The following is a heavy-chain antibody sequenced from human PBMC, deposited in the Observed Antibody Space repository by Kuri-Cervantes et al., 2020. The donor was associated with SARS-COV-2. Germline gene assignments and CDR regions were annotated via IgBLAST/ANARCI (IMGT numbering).Heavy chain of an antibody. V-gene: IGHV3-11*04. CDR3: ARGIPPYQNYYYYYMDV. J-gene: IGHJ6*03. D-gene: IGHD2-2*01. CDR2: IGPSGTTK. CDR1: GFIFSDYY. Sequence: GESLKISCTASGFIFSDYYMTWIRQAPGKGLEWVSNIGPSGTTKYYADSVKGRFTISRDNAKNSLYLQMNSLRAEDTAVYYCARGIPPYQNYYYYYMDVWGKGTTVTVSS.